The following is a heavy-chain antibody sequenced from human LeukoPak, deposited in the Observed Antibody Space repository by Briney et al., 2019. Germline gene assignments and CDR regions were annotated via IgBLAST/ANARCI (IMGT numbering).Heavy chain of an antibody. CDR2: IKQDGSEK. CDR1: GFTFSNYG. CDR3: ARGRSYDSRDLYYFDY. V-gene: IGHV3-7*01. J-gene: IGHJ4*02. Sequence: GGSLRLSCAASGFTFSNYGMNWVRQAPGKGLEWVANIKQDGSEKYYVDSVKGRFTISRDNAKNSLYLQMNSLRAEDTAVYYCARGRSYDSRDLYYFDYWGQGTLVTVSS. D-gene: IGHD3-22*01.